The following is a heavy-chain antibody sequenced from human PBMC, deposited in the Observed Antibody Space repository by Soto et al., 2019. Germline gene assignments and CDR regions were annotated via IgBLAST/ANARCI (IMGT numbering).Heavy chain of an antibody. CDR2: IYYNGST. J-gene: IGHJ6*02. D-gene: IGHD3-3*01. V-gene: IGHV4-39*01. CDR3: ASIGYYDFWSGSPVGYYYYGMDV. Sequence: KPSETLSLTCTVSGGSISSSSYYWGWIRQPPGKGLEWIGSIYYNGSTYYNPSLKSRVTTSVDTSKNQFSLKLSSVTAADTAVYYCASIGYYDFWSGSPVGYYYYGMDVWGQGTTVTVSS. CDR1: GGSISSSSYY.